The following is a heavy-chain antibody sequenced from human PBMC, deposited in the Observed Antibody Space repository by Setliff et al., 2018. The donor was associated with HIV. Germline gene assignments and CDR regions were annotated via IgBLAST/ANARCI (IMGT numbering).Heavy chain of an antibody. Sequence: SVKVSCKASGYTFTSFGLSWVRPAPGQGLEWMAWIIPIFGTTNYAQKFQDRVTITADESTSTVYMELGSLRSEDTAGYYCARALGISSDSNRFDYWGQGTLVTVSS. CDR2: IIPIFGTT. V-gene: IGHV1-69*13. D-gene: IGHD3-22*01. CDR3: ARALGISSDSNRFDY. J-gene: IGHJ4*02. CDR1: GYTFTSFG.